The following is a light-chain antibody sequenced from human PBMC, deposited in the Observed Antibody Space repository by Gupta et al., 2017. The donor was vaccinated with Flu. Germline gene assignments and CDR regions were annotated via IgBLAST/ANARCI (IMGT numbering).Light chain of an antibody. CDR2: RAS. V-gene: IGKV1-5*03. CDR1: QSISRY. J-gene: IGKJ1*01. CDR3: QQYNSYSWT. Sequence: DIKMTQSPSTLSASVCDRVTITCRASQSISRYLAWYQQKPGKAPKLLIYRASTLESGVPSRFSGSGSGTEFTLTISSLQPDDFAIYYCQQYNSYSWTFGQGTKVDTK.